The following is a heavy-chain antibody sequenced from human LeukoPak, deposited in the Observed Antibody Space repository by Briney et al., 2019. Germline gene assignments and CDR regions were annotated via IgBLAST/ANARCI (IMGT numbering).Heavy chain of an antibody. Sequence: PGGPLRLSCAASGFTFSTYAMSWGRQAPGKGLEWVSTISGSGDSTYYAESVKGRFTISRDNSKNTLYLQMNSLRAEDTAVYYCARDHPDYYDSSGYWYWGQGTLVTVSS. J-gene: IGHJ4*02. V-gene: IGHV3-23*01. D-gene: IGHD3-22*01. CDR3: ARDHPDYYDSSGYWY. CDR2: ISGSGDST. CDR1: GFTFSTYA.